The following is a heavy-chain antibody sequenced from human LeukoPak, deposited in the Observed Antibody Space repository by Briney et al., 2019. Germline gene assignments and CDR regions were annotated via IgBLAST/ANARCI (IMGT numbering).Heavy chain of an antibody. CDR3: ARSKMATGYFDY. V-gene: IGHV4-59*11. CDR1: GGSISGHY. J-gene: IGHJ4*02. CDR2: IYYSGST. D-gene: IGHD5-24*01. Sequence: PSETLSLTCTVSGGSISGHYWSWIRQPPGKGLECIGHIYYSGSTNYNPSLKSRVTISVDTSKNQFSLKLSSVTAADTAVYYCARSKMATGYFDYWGQGTLVTVSS.